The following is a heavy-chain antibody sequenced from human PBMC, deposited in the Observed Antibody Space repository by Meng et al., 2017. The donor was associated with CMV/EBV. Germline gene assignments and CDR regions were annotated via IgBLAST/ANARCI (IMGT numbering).Heavy chain of an antibody. CDR2: ISGSGGST. CDR3: AKDRLRMGWSGSDTEIDY. CDR1: GFTFSSYA. Sequence: GESLKISCAASGFTFSSYAMSWVRQAPGKGLEWVSAISGSGGSTYYADSVKGRFTISRDNSKNTLYLQMNSLRAEDTAVYYCAKDRLRMGWSGSDTEIDYWGQGTLVTVSS. D-gene: IGHD5-12*01. V-gene: IGHV3-23*01. J-gene: IGHJ4*02.